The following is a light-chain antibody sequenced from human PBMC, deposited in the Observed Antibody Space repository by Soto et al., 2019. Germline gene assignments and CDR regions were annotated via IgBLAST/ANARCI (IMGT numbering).Light chain of an antibody. V-gene: IGLV1-44*01. CDR1: NSNIGNNK. J-gene: IGLJ1*01. CDR2: TSN. Sequence: VLTPPPSASGTPGQRVTISCSGSNSNIGNNKVNWYQQLPGTAPKLLIYTSNQRPSGVPDRFSGSKSGTSASLAISGLQSEDEADYYCATWDDSLHGYVFGTGTKVTVL. CDR3: ATWDDSLHGYV.